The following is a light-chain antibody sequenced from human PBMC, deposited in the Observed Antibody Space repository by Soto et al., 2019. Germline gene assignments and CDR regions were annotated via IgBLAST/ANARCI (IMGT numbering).Light chain of an antibody. CDR2: RNN. Sequence: QSVLTQSPSASGTPGQRVTTSCSGSRSNIGRNFAYWYQHVPGTAPRLLIQRNNERPSGVPDRFSGSKSGTSVSLAISGLRSDDEATYYCAAWDDTLDAQVFGGGTKLTVL. CDR1: RSNIGRNF. J-gene: IGLJ3*02. CDR3: AAWDDTLDAQV. V-gene: IGLV1-47*01.